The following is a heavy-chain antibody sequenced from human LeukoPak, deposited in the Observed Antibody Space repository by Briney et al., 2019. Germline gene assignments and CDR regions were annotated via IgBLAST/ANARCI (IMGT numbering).Heavy chain of an antibody. V-gene: IGHV1-2*06. CDR1: GYTFTGYY. J-gene: IGHJ4*02. CDR2: INPNSGGT. CDR3: ARDNRDGYNLAY. D-gene: IGHD5-24*01. Sequence: ASVKVSCKASGYTFTGYYMHWVRQAPGQGLEWMGRINPNSGGTNYARKFQGRVTMTRDTSISTAYMELSRLRSDDTAVYYCARDNRDGYNLAYWGQGTLVTVSS.